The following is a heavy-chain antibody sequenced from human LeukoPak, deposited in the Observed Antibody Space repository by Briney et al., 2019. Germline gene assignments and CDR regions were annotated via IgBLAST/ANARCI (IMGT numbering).Heavy chain of an antibody. CDR3: ARYYDSSGPGTPDLTDFDY. V-gene: IGHV3-48*01. Sequence: PGGSLRLSCAASGFTFSSYSMNWVRQAPGKGLEWVSYISSSSSTIYYADSVKGRFTISRDNAKNSLYLQMNSLRAEDTAVYYCARYYDSSGPGTPDLTDFDYWGQGTLVTVSS. D-gene: IGHD3-22*01. CDR1: GFTFSSYS. J-gene: IGHJ4*02. CDR2: ISSSSSTI.